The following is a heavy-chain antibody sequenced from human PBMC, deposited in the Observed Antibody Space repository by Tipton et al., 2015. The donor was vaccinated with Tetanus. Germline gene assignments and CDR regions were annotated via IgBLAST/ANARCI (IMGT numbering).Heavy chain of an antibody. Sequence: QLVQSGPEVKKPGSSVKVSCKASGGTFSSYAISWVRQAPGQGLEWMGGIIPIFGTANYAQKFQGRVTITADESTSTAYMELSSLRSEDTAVYYCARTVSYCGGDCSHFDCWGQGTLATVSS. V-gene: IGHV1-69*01. CDR2: IIPIFGTA. CDR1: GGTFSSYA. CDR3: ARTVSYCGGDCSHFDC. J-gene: IGHJ4*02. D-gene: IGHD2-21*02.